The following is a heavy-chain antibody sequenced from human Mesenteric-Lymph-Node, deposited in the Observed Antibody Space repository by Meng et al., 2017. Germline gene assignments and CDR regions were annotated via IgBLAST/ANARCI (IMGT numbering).Heavy chain of an antibody. J-gene: IGHJ5*02. D-gene: IGHD3-22*01. V-gene: IGHV3-11*01. CDR2: INGPGSVI. CDR1: GFTFSGYA. Sequence: QVQQVESGGGLVKPGGSLRLSCAASGFTFSGYAMGWSRQAPGKGREWVSYINGPGSVIYYADSVKGRFTISRDNAKNSLYLQMNSLRAEDTAVYYCARDLVNFDSSGGPWGQGTLVTVSS. CDR3: ARDLVNFDSSGGP.